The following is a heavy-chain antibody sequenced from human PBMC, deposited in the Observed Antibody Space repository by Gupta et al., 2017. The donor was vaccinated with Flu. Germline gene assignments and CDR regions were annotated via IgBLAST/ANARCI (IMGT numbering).Heavy chain of an antibody. CDR3: ARGETSCSNDRCYIEWFDP. Sequence: QVQLQESGPGLVKPSETLSVTCAVSGYSINSGYFWGWIRQPPGMGLEWIGSIHHSGNTYYNPSLKSRVTMSVDTSKNQFSLKLTSVTAADTAVYYCARGETSCSNDRCYIEWFDPWGQGTLVTVSS. CDR2: IHHSGNT. D-gene: IGHD2-2*01. J-gene: IGHJ5*02. V-gene: IGHV4-38-2*01. CDR1: GYSINSGYF.